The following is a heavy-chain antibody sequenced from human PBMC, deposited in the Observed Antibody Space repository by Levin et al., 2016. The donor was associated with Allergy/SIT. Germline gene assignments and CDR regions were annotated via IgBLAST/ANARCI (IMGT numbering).Heavy chain of an antibody. J-gene: IGHJ4*02. CDR1: GGTFSSYA. V-gene: IGHV1-69*04. CDR3: ARDLNISGSYYEFSYY. Sequence: SVKVSCKASGGTFSSYAISWVRQAPGQGLEWMGRIIPILGIANYAQKFQGRVTITADKSTSTAYMELSSLRSEDTAVYYCARDLNISGSYYEFSYYWGQGTLVTVSS. CDR2: IIPILGIA. D-gene: IGHD1-26*01.